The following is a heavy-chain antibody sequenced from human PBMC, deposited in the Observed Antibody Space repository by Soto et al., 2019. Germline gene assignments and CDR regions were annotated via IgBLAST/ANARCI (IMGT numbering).Heavy chain of an antibody. CDR1: GFTVSSYG. CDR2: ISYDGSNK. CDR3: AKALYSSGWYRSRNYYYGMDV. V-gene: IGHV3-30*18. J-gene: IGHJ6*02. Sequence: QVQLVESGGGVVQPGRSLRLSCAASGFTVSSYGMHWVRQAPGKGLEWVAVISYDGSNKYYADSVKGRFTISRDNSKNTLYLQMNSLRAEDTAVYYCAKALYSSGWYRSRNYYYGMDVWGQGTTVTVSS. D-gene: IGHD6-19*01.